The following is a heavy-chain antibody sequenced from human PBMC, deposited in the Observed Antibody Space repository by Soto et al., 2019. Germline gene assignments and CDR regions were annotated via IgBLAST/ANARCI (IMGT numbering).Heavy chain of an antibody. D-gene: IGHD3-9*01. J-gene: IGHJ4*02. CDR1: GFTFSSYW. Sequence: EVQLVESGGGLVQPGGSLRLSCAASGFTFSSYWMHWVRQAPGKGLVWVSRINSDGSSTSYADSVKGRFTISRDNAKNTLYLQMNSLRAEDTAVYYCARVRYFYWLFIGGGDFDYWGQGTLVTVSS. V-gene: IGHV3-74*01. CDR3: ARVRYFYWLFIGGGDFDY. CDR2: INSDGSST.